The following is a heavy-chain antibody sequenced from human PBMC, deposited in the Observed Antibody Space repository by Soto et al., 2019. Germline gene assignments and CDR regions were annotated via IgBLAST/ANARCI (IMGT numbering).Heavy chain of an antibody. CDR2: ISYDGSNK. D-gene: IGHD3-22*01. CDR3: AKDTPGTTSLGYYYDSSGYYYGNPDY. J-gene: IGHJ4*02. V-gene: IGHV3-30*18. CDR1: GFTFSSYG. Sequence: PGGSLRLSCAASGFTFSSYGMHWVRQAPGKGLEWVAVISYDGSNKYYADSVKGRFTISRDNSKNTLYLQMNSLRAEDTAVYYCAKDTPGTTSLGYYYDSSGYYYGNPDYWGQGTLVTVS.